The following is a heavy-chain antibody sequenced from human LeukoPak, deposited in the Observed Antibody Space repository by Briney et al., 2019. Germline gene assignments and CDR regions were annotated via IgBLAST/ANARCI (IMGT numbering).Heavy chain of an antibody. D-gene: IGHD3-16*01. CDR2: ISSSSSYI. CDR3: ARDSPPAGGDGETVWADAFDI. CDR1: GFTFSSYS. J-gene: IGHJ3*02. V-gene: IGHV3-21*01. Sequence: GGSLRLSCAASGFTFSSYSMNWVRQAPGKGLEWVSSISSSSSYIYYADSVKGRFTIPRDNAKNSLYLQMNSLRAEDTAVYYCARDSPPAGGDGETVWADAFDIWGQGTMVTVSS.